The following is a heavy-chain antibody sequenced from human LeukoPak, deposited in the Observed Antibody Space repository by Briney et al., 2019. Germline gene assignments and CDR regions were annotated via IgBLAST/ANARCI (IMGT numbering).Heavy chain of an antibody. Sequence: GGSLRLSCADSGFALKSYSLTWVRQAPGKGLEWVSSISSTSAYIHYADSVKGRFTISRDSVDNVVYLEMNSLGAEDTATYYCARVAVSGPTGWFDSWGQGTLVIVSS. CDR3: ARVAVSGPTGWFDS. D-gene: IGHD2-8*02. V-gene: IGHV3-21*01. CDR2: ISSTSAYI. CDR1: GFALKSYS. J-gene: IGHJ5*01.